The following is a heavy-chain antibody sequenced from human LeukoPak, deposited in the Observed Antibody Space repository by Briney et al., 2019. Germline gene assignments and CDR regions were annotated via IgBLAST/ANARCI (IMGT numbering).Heavy chain of an antibody. J-gene: IGHJ4*02. D-gene: IGHD1-26*01. CDR3: ARIGVVAYSGSY. V-gene: IGHV3-48*03. Sequence: GGSLRLSCAASGFTFSSYEMNWVRQAPGKGLECVSYISRSGSTIYYADSVKGRFTISRDNAKNSLYLQMNSLRAEDTAVYYCARIGVVAYSGSYWGQGTLVTVSS. CDR1: GFTFSSYE. CDR2: ISRSGSTI.